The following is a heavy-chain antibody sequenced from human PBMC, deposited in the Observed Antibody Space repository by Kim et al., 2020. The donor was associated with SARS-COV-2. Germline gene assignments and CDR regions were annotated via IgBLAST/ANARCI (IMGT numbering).Heavy chain of an antibody. D-gene: IGHD1-26*01. J-gene: IGHJ4*02. Sequence: YVASVKGRFTISRDNAKNSLGLQMNSLRAEDTAVYYCARPGSGLKYFDFWGQGTLVTVSS. V-gene: IGHV3-7*03. CDR3: ARPGSGLKYFDF.